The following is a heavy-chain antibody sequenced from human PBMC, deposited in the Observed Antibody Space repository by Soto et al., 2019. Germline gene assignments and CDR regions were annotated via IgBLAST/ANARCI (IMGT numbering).Heavy chain of an antibody. CDR1: GITFSKAW. CDR2: IRSNVDGGTI. J-gene: IGHJ4*02. CDR3: VIPPRWESTGGDY. D-gene: IGHD3-16*02. Sequence: EVQLVESGGGLVKPGGSLRLSCAASGITFSKAWMTWVRQAPGQGLEWVGRIRSNVDGGTIDYGAPVKGRFTISRDDSKDTVYLQMNSLKAEDTAVYFCVIPPRWESTGGDYWGQGTLVTVSS. V-gene: IGHV3-15*01.